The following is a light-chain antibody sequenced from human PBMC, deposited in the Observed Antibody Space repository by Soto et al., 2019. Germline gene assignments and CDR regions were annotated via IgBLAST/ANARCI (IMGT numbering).Light chain of an antibody. CDR1: QGISSF. CDR3: QQLYIFPLT. Sequence: IHLPQSPSFLSASVGDRVTITCRASQGISSFLAWYQQKPGKAPNLLMYAASTLQSGGPSRFSGGESGTEYTLTISSLQPEDAATYYCQQLYIFPLTFGQGTRLE. J-gene: IGKJ5*01. CDR2: AAS. V-gene: IGKV1-9*01.